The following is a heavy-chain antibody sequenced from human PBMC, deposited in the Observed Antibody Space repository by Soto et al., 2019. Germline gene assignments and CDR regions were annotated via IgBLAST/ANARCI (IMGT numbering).Heavy chain of an antibody. CDR1: GGSISSYY. CDR2: IYYSGST. Sequence: SETLSLTCTVSGGSISSYYWSWIRQPPGKGLEWIGYIYYSGSTNYNPSLKSRVTISVDTSKNQFSLKLSSVTAADTAVYYCARSATDDFWSGYYIGWFDPWGQGTLVTVSS. CDR3: ARSATDDFWSGYYIGWFDP. V-gene: IGHV4-59*01. D-gene: IGHD3-3*01. J-gene: IGHJ5*02.